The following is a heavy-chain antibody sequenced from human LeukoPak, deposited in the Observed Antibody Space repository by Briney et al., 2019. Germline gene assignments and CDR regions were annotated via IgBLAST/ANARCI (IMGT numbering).Heavy chain of an antibody. Sequence: GGSLRLSCAASGFTFTNAWTHWVRQAPGKGLEWVGRIKTKSEGGTIDYAAPVRGRFTISRDDSENTLYLQMNSLKTEDTALYYCSTDQGGDILTGCWGQGTLVTVSS. J-gene: IGHJ4*02. V-gene: IGHV3-15*07. CDR2: IKTKSEGGTI. D-gene: IGHD3-9*01. CDR1: GFTFTNAW. CDR3: STDQGGDILTGC.